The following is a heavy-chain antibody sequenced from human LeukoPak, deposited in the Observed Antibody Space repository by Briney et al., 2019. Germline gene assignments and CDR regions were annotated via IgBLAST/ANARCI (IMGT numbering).Heavy chain of an antibody. D-gene: IGHD2-15*01. CDR2: ISTDGCTT. V-gene: IGHV3-74*01. Sequence: GGSMRLSCAASGLAFSAYKMHWVRQAPRKGLVWVSRISTDGCTTDYADFVQGRFTASRDNTKNTWSLEMNSLRAEDTAVYYCVVGGSPGYWGQGTLVTVSS. CDR3: VVGGSPGY. J-gene: IGHJ4*02. CDR1: GLAFSAYK.